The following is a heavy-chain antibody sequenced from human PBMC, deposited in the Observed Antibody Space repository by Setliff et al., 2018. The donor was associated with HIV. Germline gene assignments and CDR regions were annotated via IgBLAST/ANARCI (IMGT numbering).Heavy chain of an antibody. CDR2: INPKSGAT. Sequence: ASVKVSCKTFGYRFTDFYVNWVRQAPGQGLEWMGWINPKSGATKNAQKFQGRVTMTRDTSISTVYMELSSLKSDDTALYFCARRAEDLAINPPSFDYYFDYWGQGTPVTVSS. CDR3: ARRAEDLAINPPSFDYYFDY. D-gene: IGHD3-9*01. V-gene: IGHV1-2*02. J-gene: IGHJ4*02. CDR1: GYRFTDFY.